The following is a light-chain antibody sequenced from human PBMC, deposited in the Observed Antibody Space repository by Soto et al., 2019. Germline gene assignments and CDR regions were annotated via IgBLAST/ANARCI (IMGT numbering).Light chain of an antibody. CDR2: LGS. Sequence: DIVMTQSPLSLPVTPGEPASISCRSSQSLLHKNGYNYLDWYLQKPGQSPQLLIYLGSNRASGVPDRFSVSGSGTDFTLKISRVEAEDVGVYYCMQVLQNPLTFGGGTKVEIK. J-gene: IGKJ4*01. V-gene: IGKV2-28*01. CDR3: MQVLQNPLT. CDR1: QSLLHKNGYNY.